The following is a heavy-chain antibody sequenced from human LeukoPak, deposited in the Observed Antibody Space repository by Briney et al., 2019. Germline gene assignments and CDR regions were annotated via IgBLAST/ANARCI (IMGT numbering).Heavy chain of an antibody. D-gene: IGHD3-22*01. J-gene: IGHJ3*02. CDR3: ARPGYYYDSREHAFDI. CDR1: GYTFTSYD. V-gene: IGHV1-8*01. Sequence: RASVKVSCKASGYTFTSYDINWVRQATGQGLEWMGWMNPNSGNTGYAQKFQGRVTMTRNTSISTAYMELSSLRSEDTAVYYCARPGYYYDSREHAFDIWGQGTMVTVSS. CDR2: MNPNSGNT.